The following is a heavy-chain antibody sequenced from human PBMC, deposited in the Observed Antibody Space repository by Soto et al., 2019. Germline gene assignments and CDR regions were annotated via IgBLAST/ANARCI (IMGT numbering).Heavy chain of an antibody. V-gene: IGHV2-5*01. Sequence: AGPTLLNPTHTLTLTCTFSGLSLSTSGLGVGWIRQPPGKSLEWLALIYCNDEKRYSPSLNSRLTITKDTSKNQVVLTMSKMDPVDTATYYCANRHSPRIAGAGDFDYWGQGTLVTVSS. J-gene: IGHJ4*02. CDR3: ANRHSPRIAGAGDFDY. CDR2: IYCNDEK. CDR1: GLSLSTSGLG. D-gene: IGHD6-13*01.